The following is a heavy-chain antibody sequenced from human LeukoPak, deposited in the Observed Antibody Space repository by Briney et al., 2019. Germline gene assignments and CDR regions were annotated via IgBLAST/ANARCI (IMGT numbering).Heavy chain of an antibody. D-gene: IGHD2-2*01. J-gene: IGHJ4*02. CDR3: ARGEVERAFDY. V-gene: IGHV4-61*01. CDR2: INHSGST. Sequence: PSETLSLTCTVSGGSVSSGSYYWSWIRQPPGKGLEWIGEINHSGSTNYNPSLKSRVTISVDTSKNQFSLKLSSVTAADTAVYYCARGEVERAFDYWGQGTLVTVSS. CDR1: GGSVSSGSYY.